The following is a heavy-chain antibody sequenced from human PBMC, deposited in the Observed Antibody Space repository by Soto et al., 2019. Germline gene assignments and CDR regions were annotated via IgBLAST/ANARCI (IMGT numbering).Heavy chain of an antibody. V-gene: IGHV3-33*01. Sequence: QVQLVESGGGVVQPGRSLRLSCAASGFTFSSYGMHWVRQAPGKGLEWVAVIWYDGSNKYYADSVKGRFTISRDNSKNTRYLQMNSLRAEDTAVYYCARDVSSSSSKGYYYYGMDVWGQGTTVTVSS. D-gene: IGHD6-6*01. J-gene: IGHJ6*02. CDR2: IWYDGSNK. CDR3: ARDVSSSSSKGYYYYGMDV. CDR1: GFTFSSYG.